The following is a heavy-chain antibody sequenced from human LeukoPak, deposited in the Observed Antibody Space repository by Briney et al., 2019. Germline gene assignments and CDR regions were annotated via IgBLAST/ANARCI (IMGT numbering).Heavy chain of an antibody. Sequence: ASVKVSCKASGYTFTSYAIHWVRQAPGQRLEWMGWISAGNGNTKYSQNFQGRVTFISNTSATTAFMELSSLRSEDAAVYYCARDSGSGSNNYWGQGTLVTVSS. J-gene: IGHJ4*02. CDR2: ISAGNGNT. V-gene: IGHV1-3*01. CDR3: ARDSGSGSNNY. D-gene: IGHD1-26*01. CDR1: GYTFTSYA.